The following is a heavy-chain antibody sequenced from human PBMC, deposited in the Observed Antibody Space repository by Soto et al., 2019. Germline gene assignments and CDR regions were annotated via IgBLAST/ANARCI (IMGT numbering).Heavy chain of an antibody. V-gene: IGHV5-51*01. J-gene: IGHJ6*02. CDR1: GYSFTSYW. CDR3: ARDFSYAHPWLQYNGMDV. CDR2: IYPGDSDT. D-gene: IGHD2-2*01. Sequence: PGESLKISCKGSGYSFTSYWIGWVRQMPGKGLEWMGIIYPGDSDTRYSPSFQGQVTISADKSISTAYLQWSSLRAEDTAVYYCARDFSYAHPWLQYNGMDVWGQGTTVTVSS.